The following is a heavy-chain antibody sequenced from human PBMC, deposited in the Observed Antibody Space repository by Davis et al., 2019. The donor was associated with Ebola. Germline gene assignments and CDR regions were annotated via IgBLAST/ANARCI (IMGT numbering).Heavy chain of an antibody. V-gene: IGHV1-8*01. D-gene: IGHD3-22*01. CDR1: GYTFTSYD. CDR2: MNPNSGNT. J-gene: IGHJ1*01. CDR3: ARVHQVAHYDSSGYYLTAEYFQH. Sequence: AASVKVSCKASGYTFTSYDINWVRQATGQGLEWMGWMNPNSGNTGYAQKFQGRVTMTRNTSINTAYMELSSLRSEDTAVYYCARVHQVAHYDSSGYYLTAEYFQHWGQGTLVTVSS.